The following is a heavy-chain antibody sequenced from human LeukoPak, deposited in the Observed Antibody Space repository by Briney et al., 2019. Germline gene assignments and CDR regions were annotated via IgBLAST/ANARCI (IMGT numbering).Heavy chain of an antibody. V-gene: IGHV4-34*01. CDR1: GGSFSGYY. Sequence: SETLSLTCAVYGGSFSGYYWSWLRQPPGKGLEWIGKINHSGSTNYNPSLKSRVTISVDTSKNQFSLKLSSVTAADTAVYYCARGLSPRINMVRGVRPPFRGVFDYWGQGTLVTVSS. CDR3: ARGLSPRINMVRGVRPPFRGVFDY. D-gene: IGHD3-10*01. CDR2: INHSGST. J-gene: IGHJ4*02.